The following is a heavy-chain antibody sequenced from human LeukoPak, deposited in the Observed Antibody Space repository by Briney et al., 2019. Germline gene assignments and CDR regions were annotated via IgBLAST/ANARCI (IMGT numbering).Heavy chain of an antibody. D-gene: IGHD2-21*02. CDR1: GGSISSYY. CDR2: IYYSGST. V-gene: IGHV4-59*01. J-gene: IGHJ2*01. CDR3: ARVRPQEYCGGDCYSWYFDL. Sequence: SETLSLTCTVSGGSISSYYWSWIRQPPGKGLEWIGYIYYSGSTNYNPSLKSRDTISVDTSKNQLSLKLSSVTAADTAVYYCARVRPQEYCGGDCYSWYFDLWGRGTLVTVSS.